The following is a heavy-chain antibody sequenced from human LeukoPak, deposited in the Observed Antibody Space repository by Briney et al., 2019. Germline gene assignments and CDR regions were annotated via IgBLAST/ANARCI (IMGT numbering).Heavy chain of an antibody. CDR3: ASPWGRWFGELIWYFDL. Sequence: ASVKVSCKASGYTFTAYYIHWVRQAPGQGLEWMGWINPNSGGTNYAQRFQGRVTMTRDTSITTAYMELSRLRSDDTAVYYRASPWGRWFGELIWYFDLWGRGTLVTVSS. CDR2: INPNSGGT. V-gene: IGHV1-2*02. CDR1: GYTFTAYY. J-gene: IGHJ2*01. D-gene: IGHD3-10*01.